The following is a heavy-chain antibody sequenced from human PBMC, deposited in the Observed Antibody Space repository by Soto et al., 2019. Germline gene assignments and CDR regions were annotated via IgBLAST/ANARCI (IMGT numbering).Heavy chain of an antibody. J-gene: IGHJ4*01. D-gene: IGHD6-19*01. CDR2: IYHGGTT. CDR1: GXSLSSGSY. CDR3: ARVHVMVVAGSTFDY. Sequence: LSLTCTVCGXSLSSGSYWAWIRQPPGKGPEWIASIYHGGTTFYNPSLKSRITISVDTSNNQFSLKLTSVTAADTAVYYCARVHVMVVAGSTFDYWGHGTLVTVSS. V-gene: IGHV4-38-2*02.